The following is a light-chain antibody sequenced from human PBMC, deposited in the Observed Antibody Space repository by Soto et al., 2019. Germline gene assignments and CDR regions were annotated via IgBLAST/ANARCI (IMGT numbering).Light chain of an antibody. Sequence: EIVLTQSPGTLSLSPGERATFSCRASQRVSSNYLAWYQQKPGQAPRLLIYDASNRATGIPARFSGSGSGTDFTLTISSLEPEDFAVYYCQHRDSWPLTFGGGTKVDIK. V-gene: IGKV3D-20*02. CDR1: QRVSSNY. CDR3: QHRDSWPLT. J-gene: IGKJ4*01. CDR2: DAS.